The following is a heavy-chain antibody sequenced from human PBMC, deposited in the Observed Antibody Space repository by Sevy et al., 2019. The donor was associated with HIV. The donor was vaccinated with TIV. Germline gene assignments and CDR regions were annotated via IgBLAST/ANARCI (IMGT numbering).Heavy chain of an antibody. Sequence: GGSLRLSCAASGFTFDDYAMHWVRQAPGKGLEWASGISWNSGSIGYADSVKGRFTISRDNAKNSLYLQMNSLRAEDTALYYCAKDQMATPTAFDYWGQGTLVTVSS. D-gene: IGHD5-12*01. CDR2: ISWNSGSI. V-gene: IGHV3-9*01. CDR1: GFTFDDYA. CDR3: AKDQMATPTAFDY. J-gene: IGHJ4*02.